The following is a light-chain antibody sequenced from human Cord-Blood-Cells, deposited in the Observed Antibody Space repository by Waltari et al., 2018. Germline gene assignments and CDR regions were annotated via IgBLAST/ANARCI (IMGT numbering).Light chain of an antibody. Sequence: DIQMTQSPSTLSASVGDRVTITCRASQSISSWFAWYQQKPGKAPKLLIYDAYSLESGVPSRFCGSGSGTEFTLTIISLQPDDFATYYCQQYNSYSWTFGQGTKVEIK. V-gene: IGKV1-5*01. J-gene: IGKJ1*01. CDR2: DAY. CDR1: QSISSW. CDR3: QQYNSYSWT.